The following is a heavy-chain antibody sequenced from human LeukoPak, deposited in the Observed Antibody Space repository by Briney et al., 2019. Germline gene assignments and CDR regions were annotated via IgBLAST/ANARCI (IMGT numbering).Heavy chain of an antibody. D-gene: IGHD2-21*01. V-gene: IGHV1-18*01. J-gene: IGHJ4*02. Sequence: GASVKVSCKASGYTFNTYGINWVRQSPGQGLEWMGWINTNNGNTNHAQKFQGRVTMTRDTSTSTAYMELRSLGSDDTAVYYCARKGCIGDCYLFDYWGQGTLVTVSP. CDR3: ARKGCIGDCYLFDY. CDR2: INTNNGNT. CDR1: GYTFNTYG.